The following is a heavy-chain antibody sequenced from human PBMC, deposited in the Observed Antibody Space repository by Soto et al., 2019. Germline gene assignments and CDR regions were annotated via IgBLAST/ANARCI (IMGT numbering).Heavy chain of an antibody. Sequence: VALTISCTGSGYGFTSYWIGWVRQMPGKGLEWMGIVFPADSDTRYSPSFQGQVTISADKSISTAYLHWSRLKASDTAMYYCARLVYDILTGYYNPYYYGMDVWGQGTTVTVSS. CDR2: VFPADSDT. D-gene: IGHD3-9*01. J-gene: IGHJ6*02. CDR3: ARLVYDILTGYYNPYYYGMDV. V-gene: IGHV5-51*01. CDR1: GYGFTSYW.